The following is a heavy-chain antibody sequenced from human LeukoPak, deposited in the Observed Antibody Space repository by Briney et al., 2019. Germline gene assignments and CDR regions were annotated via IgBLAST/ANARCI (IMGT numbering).Heavy chain of an antibody. V-gene: IGHV3-23*01. J-gene: IGHJ4*02. CDR1: GFTFSNYA. CDR2: ITDSGGST. D-gene: IGHD4-17*01. Sequence: GGSLRLSCAASGFTFSNYAMSWVRQAPGKGLEWVSTITDSGGSTYYADSVKGRFTISRDNSKNTLYLQMNSLRAEDTAVYYCASGGARTTFDYWGQGTLVTVSS. CDR3: ASGGARTTFDY.